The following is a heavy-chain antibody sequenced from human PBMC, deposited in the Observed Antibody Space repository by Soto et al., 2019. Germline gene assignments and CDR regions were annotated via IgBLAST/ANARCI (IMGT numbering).Heavy chain of an antibody. V-gene: IGHV1-69*12. J-gene: IGHJ4*02. CDR1: GGTFSSDS. CDR2: IIPMFDTP. D-gene: IGHD2-15*01. CDR3: ARSGGLDRDFNY. Sequence: QVQLVQSGAEVKKPGSSVKVSCKASGGTFSSDSFSWVRQAPGQGLEWMGGIIPMFDTPIYAQKFQDRVTITADESTSTAYMQLSSLRSGDTAVYYSARSGGLDRDFNYWGQGSLVTVSS.